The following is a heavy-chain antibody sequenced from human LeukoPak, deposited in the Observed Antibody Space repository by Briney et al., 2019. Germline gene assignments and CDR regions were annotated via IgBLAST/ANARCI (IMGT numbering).Heavy chain of an antibody. CDR2: MNSKSGNA. CDR1: GYTFTSYD. V-gene: IGHV1-8*01. Sequence: GASVKVSCKASGYTFTSYDVNWVRQATGQGLEWMGWMNSKSGNAGYAQKFQGRVIMTRDASTTIAYMELSSLTSEDTAVYYCARGKLTHGDYVAADYWGQGTLVTVSS. J-gene: IGHJ4*02. CDR3: ARGKLTHGDYVAADY. D-gene: IGHD4-17*01.